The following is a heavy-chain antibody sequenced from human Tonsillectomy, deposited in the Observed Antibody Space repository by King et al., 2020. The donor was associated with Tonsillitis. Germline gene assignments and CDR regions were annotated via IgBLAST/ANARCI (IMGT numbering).Heavy chain of an antibody. CDR2: IYPGDSDI. Sequence: VQLVQSGAEVKKPGESLKISCKGSGYSFTNYCIAWVRQMPGKGLEWMGIIYPGDSDIGYSPSFQGQVTISADKSISTAYLQWSSLKASDTAIYYCARRPYYDSSEFDYWRQGTLVTVSS. D-gene: IGHD3-22*01. CDR1: GYSFTNYC. CDR3: ARRPYYDSSEFDY. J-gene: IGHJ4*02. V-gene: IGHV5-51*01.